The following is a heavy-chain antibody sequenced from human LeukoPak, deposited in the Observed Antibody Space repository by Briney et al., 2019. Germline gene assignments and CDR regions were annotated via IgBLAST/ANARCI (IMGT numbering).Heavy chain of an antibody. Sequence: GGSLRLSCAASGFTFSNYWMNWVRQAPGKGLEWVANIKQDGSQKYYVDSVKGRFTISRDNAKNSLYLQMNSLRAEDTAVYYCAKDIYYGSGSYYILYYFDYWGQGTLVTVSS. CDR2: IKQDGSQK. V-gene: IGHV3-7*03. CDR3: AKDIYYGSGSYYILYYFDY. J-gene: IGHJ4*02. D-gene: IGHD3-10*01. CDR1: GFTFSNYW.